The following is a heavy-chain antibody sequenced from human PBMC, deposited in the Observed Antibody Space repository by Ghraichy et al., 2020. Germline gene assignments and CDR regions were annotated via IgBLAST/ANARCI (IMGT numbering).Heavy chain of an antibody. CDR3: AHNNAMAGPRNNWFDP. CDR2: IYWNDDK. J-gene: IGHJ5*02. V-gene: IGHV2-5*01. Sequence: SGPTLVKPTQTLTLTCTFSGFSLSTSGVGVGWIRQPPGKALEWLALIYWNDDKRYSPSLKSRLTITKDTSKNQVVLTMTNMDPVDTATYYCAHNNAMAGPRNNWFDPWGQGTLVTVSS. D-gene: IGHD5-24*01. CDR1: GFSLSTSGVG.